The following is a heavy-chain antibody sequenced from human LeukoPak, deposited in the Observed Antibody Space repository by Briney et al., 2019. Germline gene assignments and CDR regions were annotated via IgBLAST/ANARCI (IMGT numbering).Heavy chain of an antibody. Sequence: GGSLRLSCAASGFTFSSYSMNWVRQAPGKGLEWVSSISSSSSYIYYADSVKGRFTISRDNAKNSLYLQMNSLRAEDTAVYYCARDMPYDSSGYYYYFDYWGQGTLSPSPQ. CDR3: ARDMPYDSSGYYYYFDY. CDR2: ISSSSSYI. J-gene: IGHJ4*02. D-gene: IGHD3-22*01. V-gene: IGHV3-21*01. CDR1: GFTFSSYS.